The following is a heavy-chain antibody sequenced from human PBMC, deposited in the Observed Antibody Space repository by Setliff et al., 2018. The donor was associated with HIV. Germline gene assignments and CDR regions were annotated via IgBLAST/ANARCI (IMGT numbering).Heavy chain of an antibody. D-gene: IGHD3-10*01. Sequence: SETLSLTCTVSGDSLNSSTYYWTWIRQRPGKGLEWIGYNYHGGRTNFNPSLKSRLTISLDTSKNQFSLRLNSVTAADTAVYYCARGRGFGAYYFIDVWGEGTTVTVSS. J-gene: IGHJ6*03. CDR3: ARGRGFGAYYFIDV. V-gene: IGHV4-31*02. CDR1: GDSLNSSTYY. CDR2: NYHGGRT.